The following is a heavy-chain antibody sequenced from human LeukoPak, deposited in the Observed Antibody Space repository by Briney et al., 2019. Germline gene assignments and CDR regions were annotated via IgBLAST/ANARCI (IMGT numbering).Heavy chain of an antibody. D-gene: IGHD3-22*01. Sequence: PGGSLRLSCAASGFTFSSYGMHWVRQAPGKGREWVAFIRYDGRNKYYADSVKGRFTISRDNSKNTLYLQMNSLRAEDTAVYYCAKAQFPYYSDGSGYPLDYWGQGTLVTVSS. CDR1: GFTFSSYG. J-gene: IGHJ4*02. CDR2: IRYDGRNK. CDR3: AKAQFPYYSDGSGYPLDY. V-gene: IGHV3-30*02.